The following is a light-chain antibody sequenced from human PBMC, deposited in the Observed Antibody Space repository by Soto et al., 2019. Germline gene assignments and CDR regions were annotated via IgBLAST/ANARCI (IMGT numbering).Light chain of an antibody. CDR1: QSLSSN. CDR3: QQYGSTPWT. CDR2: GAS. V-gene: IGKV3-15*01. J-gene: IGKJ1*01. Sequence: EIVMTQSPATLSVSPGERATLSCRASQSLSSNLAWYQQKPGQSPRLLIYGASTRATGIPARFSGSGSGTEFTLTISSLQSEDFAVYYCQQYGSTPWTFGRGTKVEMK.